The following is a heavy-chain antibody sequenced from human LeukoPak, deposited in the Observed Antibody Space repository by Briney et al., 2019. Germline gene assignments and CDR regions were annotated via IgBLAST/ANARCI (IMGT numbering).Heavy chain of an antibody. CDR3: ARGRSSGDGTVYSMDY. D-gene: IGHD6-19*01. V-gene: IGHV3-33*01. J-gene: IGHJ4*02. Sequence: GRSLRLSCAASGFTFSSYGMHWVRQAPGKGLEWVAVIWYDGSNKYYADSVKGRFTISRDNSKNTLYLQMNSLRAEDTAVYYCARGRSSGDGTVYSMDYRGQGTLVTVSS. CDR2: IWYDGSNK. CDR1: GFTFSSYG.